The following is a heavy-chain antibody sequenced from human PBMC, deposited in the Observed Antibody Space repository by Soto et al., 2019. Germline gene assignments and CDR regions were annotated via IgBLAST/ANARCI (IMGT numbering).Heavy chain of an antibody. CDR2: ISGSGGST. Sequence: EVQLLESGGGLVQPGGSLRLSCAASGFTFSSYAMSWVRQAPGKGLEWVSAISGSGGSTYYADSVKGRFTISRDNSKNTLYLQMNSLRAEDTAVYYCAKDEKGIVGATSAPYYYYGMDVWGQGTTVTVSS. CDR1: GFTFSSYA. D-gene: IGHD1-26*01. J-gene: IGHJ6*02. V-gene: IGHV3-23*01. CDR3: AKDEKGIVGATSAPYYYYGMDV.